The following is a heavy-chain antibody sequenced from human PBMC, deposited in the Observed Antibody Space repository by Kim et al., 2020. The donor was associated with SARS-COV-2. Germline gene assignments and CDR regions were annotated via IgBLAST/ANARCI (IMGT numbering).Heavy chain of an antibody. V-gene: IGHV1-8*01. Sequence: ASVKVSCKASGYTFVNYDINWVRQVPGQGLEWMGWMNSNSGDRGYPQKFQDRLSMTRSTSINTAYMELSNLRYEDTAVYYCARVDRSGWYGEWDYWGQGTLVTVSS. J-gene: IGHJ4*02. D-gene: IGHD6-19*01. CDR1: GYTFVNYD. CDR3: ARVDRSGWYGEWDY. CDR2: MNSNSGDR.